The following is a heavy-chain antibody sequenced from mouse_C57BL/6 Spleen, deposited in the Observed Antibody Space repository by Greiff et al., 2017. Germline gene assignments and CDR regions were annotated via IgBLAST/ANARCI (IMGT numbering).Heavy chain of an antibody. Sequence: QVQLKESGPELVKPGASVKISCKASGYAFSSSWMNWVKQRPGTGLEWIGRIYPGDGATNYTGKFKGKATLTADKSSSTAYMQLSSLTSEDSAVYFCARPIITTVGDYWGQGTTLTVSS. V-gene: IGHV1-82*01. CDR1: GYAFSSSW. CDR2: IYPGDGAT. CDR3: ARPIITTVGDY. D-gene: IGHD1-1*01. J-gene: IGHJ2*01.